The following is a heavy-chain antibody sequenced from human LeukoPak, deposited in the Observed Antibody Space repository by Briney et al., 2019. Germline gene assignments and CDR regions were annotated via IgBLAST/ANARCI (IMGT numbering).Heavy chain of an antibody. CDR1: GDTFTGDY. Sequence: ASVKVSCEASGDTFTGDYMHWVRQAPGQGLERMGWINPNSGGTNYAQKFQGRVTMTRDTSISTAYMELSRLRSDDTAVYYCARGRIVGATIDYWGQGTLVTVSS. V-gene: IGHV1-2*02. CDR3: ARGRIVGATIDY. D-gene: IGHD1-26*01. J-gene: IGHJ4*02. CDR2: INPNSGGT.